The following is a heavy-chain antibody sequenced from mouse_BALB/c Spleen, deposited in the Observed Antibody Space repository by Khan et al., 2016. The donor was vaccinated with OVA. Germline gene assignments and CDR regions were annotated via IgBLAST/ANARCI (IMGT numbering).Heavy chain of an antibody. CDR1: GYTFTTYW. CDR2: INLTSGYT. J-gene: IGHJ2*01. Sequence: QVQLKESGAELAKPGASVKMFCKASGYTFTTYWMHWVKQRPGQGLEWIGYINLTSGYTDYNDKFKDRATLSADKSSSTAYMQLNSLTSEDSAVYYCTRDRIDYWGQGTTLTVSS. CDR3: TRDRIDY. V-gene: IGHV1-7*01.